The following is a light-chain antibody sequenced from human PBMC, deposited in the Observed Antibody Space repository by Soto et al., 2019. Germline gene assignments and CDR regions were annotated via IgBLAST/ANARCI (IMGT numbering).Light chain of an antibody. V-gene: IGKV1-8*01. CDR2: AAS. CDR1: QGISSY. Sequence: AIRMTQSPSSFSASTGDRVTITCRASQGISSYLAWYQQKPGKAPKLLIYAASTLQSGVPSRFSGSGSGKYFTLTFSCLQSEDLATYYCKQYYSYPYTFGQGTKLEIK. J-gene: IGKJ2*01. CDR3: KQYYSYPYT.